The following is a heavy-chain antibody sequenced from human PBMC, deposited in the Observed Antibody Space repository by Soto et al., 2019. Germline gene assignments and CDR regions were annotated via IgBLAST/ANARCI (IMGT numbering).Heavy chain of an antibody. CDR3: ARSLYGEFDY. J-gene: IGHJ4*02. CDR2: ISTYNGNT. D-gene: IGHD4-17*01. V-gene: IGHV1-18*01. CDR1: GYSFTTSG. Sequence: AAVKVACKASGYSFTTSGITWVRQARGQGLEWMGWISTYNGNTNYAQKLHDRATQTTDTSTSTANMELRSLRSDDTAIYYWARSLYGEFDYWGQGXLVTVYS.